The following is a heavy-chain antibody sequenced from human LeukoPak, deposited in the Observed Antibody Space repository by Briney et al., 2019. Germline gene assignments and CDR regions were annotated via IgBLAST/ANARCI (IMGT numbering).Heavy chain of an antibody. V-gene: IGHV3-48*03. CDR2: ISSSGSTI. Sequence: GGSLRLSCAASGFTFSSYEMNWVRQAPGKGLEWVSYISSSGSTIYYADSVKGRFTISRDNAKNSLYLQMNSLRAEDTAVYYCARDSSTWYRNWFDAWGQGTLVTVSS. CDR1: GFTFSSYE. D-gene: IGHD6-13*01. CDR3: ARDSSTWYRNWFDA. J-gene: IGHJ5*02.